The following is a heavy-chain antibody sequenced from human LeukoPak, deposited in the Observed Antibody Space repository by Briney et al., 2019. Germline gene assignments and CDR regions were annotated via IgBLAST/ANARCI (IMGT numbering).Heavy chain of an antibody. CDR2: IYYSGST. CDR1: GGSISSGDYY. J-gene: IGHJ4*02. V-gene: IGHV4-30-4*01. D-gene: IGHD3-22*01. Sequence: SETLSLTCTVSGGSISSGDYYWSWIRQPPGKGLEWIGYIYYSGSTYYNPSLKSRVTISVDTSKNQFSLKLSSVTAADTVVYYCARGIYDSSGYPLLDYWGQGTLVTVSS. CDR3: ARGIYDSSGYPLLDY.